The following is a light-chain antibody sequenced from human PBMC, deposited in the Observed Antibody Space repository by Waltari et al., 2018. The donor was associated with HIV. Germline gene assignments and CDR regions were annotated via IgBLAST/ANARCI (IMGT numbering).Light chain of an antibody. CDR3: QSYDSSLSGSGV. CDR2: GNN. J-gene: IGLJ3*02. V-gene: IGLV1-40*01. Sequence: QSVLTQPPSVSGAPGQRVTISCTGSRSNIGAHYDVHRYQQLPGTAPKLLIYGNNNRPSGVPDRFSGSKSGTSASLAITGLQAEDEADYYCQSYDSSLSGSGVFGGGTKLTVL. CDR1: RSNIGAHYD.